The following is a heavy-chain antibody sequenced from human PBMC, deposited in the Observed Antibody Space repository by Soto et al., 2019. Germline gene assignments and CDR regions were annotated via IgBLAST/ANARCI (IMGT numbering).Heavy chain of an antibody. CDR3: GRGLENTAARRLGYYYYCMAV. J-gene: IGHJ6*03. Sequence: SETLSLTCAVYGESFSGDYWSWIRQPPGKGLEWIGGINRSGSTIYNPSLKSRVTTSVDTSKNQFSLSLTSVTAAETAVYYCGRGLENTAARRLGYYYYCMAVWGRGTRVTFSS. CDR1: GESFSGDY. CDR2: INRSGST. V-gene: IGHV4-34*01. D-gene: IGHD6-6*01.